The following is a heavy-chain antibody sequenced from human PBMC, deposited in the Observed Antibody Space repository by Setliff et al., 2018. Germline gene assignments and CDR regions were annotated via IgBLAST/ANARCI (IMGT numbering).Heavy chain of an antibody. Sequence: SVKVSCKASGYTFTSYYMHWVRQAPGQGLEWMGGTIPMFGTTEYAQKFQGRLTIITDESTNTAFMQLSSLRSDDTAVYYCVREGVDSRSSTDYRYYMDVWGKGTTVTVSS. CDR2: TIPMFGTT. V-gene: IGHV1-69*05. CDR3: VREGVDSRSSTDYRYYMDV. J-gene: IGHJ6*03. D-gene: IGHD3-22*01. CDR1: GYTFTSYY.